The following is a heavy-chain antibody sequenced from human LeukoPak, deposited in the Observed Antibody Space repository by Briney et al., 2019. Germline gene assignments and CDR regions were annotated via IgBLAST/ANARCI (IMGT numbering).Heavy chain of an antibody. J-gene: IGHJ4*02. Sequence: GRSLRLSCAASGFTFDDYAMHWVRQVPGKGLEWVSGISWNSGSMDYADSVKGRFTISRDNAKNSLYLQVNSLRPEDAALYYCAKDSGPNYYDSSGYFDYWGQGTLVTVSS. V-gene: IGHV3-9*01. D-gene: IGHD3-22*01. CDR2: ISWNSGSM. CDR3: AKDSGPNYYDSSGYFDY. CDR1: GFTFDDYA.